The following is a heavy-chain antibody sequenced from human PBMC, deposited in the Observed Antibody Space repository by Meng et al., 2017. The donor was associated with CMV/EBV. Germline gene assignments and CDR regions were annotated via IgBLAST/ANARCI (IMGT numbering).Heavy chain of an antibody. D-gene: IGHD4-23*01. CDR1: SGFTLSGYT. Sequence: GESLKISCVASSGFTLSGYTMHWVRQAPGKGLEWVALISYDGSTEYYADSGRGRFSISRDNSKNTLYVHMNSLRPEDTGIYYCARDVTTLGYSGMDVWGQGTTVTVSS. CDR3: ARDVTTLGYSGMDV. V-gene: IGHV3-30*04. J-gene: IGHJ6*02. CDR2: ISYDGSTE.